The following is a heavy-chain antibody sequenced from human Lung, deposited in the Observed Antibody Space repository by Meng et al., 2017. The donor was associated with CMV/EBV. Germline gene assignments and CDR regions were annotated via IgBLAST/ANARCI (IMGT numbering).Heavy chain of an antibody. J-gene: IGHJ4*02. D-gene: IGHD3-3*01. V-gene: IGHV3-66*02. CDR3: ARVRFGVITYFDY. Sequence: GESXKISCAASGFTVSSNYMTWVRQDPGKGLEWVSVIYSGGRTYYADSVKGRFTISRENSKNSVYLQMNSLRPEDTAVYYCARVRFGVITYFDYWGQGTLVTVSS. CDR2: IYSGGRT. CDR1: GFTVSSNY.